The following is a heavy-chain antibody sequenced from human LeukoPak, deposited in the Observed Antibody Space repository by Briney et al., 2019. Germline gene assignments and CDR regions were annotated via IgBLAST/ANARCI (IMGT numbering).Heavy chain of an antibody. J-gene: IGHJ4*02. V-gene: IGHV4-34*01. CDR1: GGSFSGYY. CDR3: ARDRTYPQNFDY. Sequence: PSETLSLTCAVYGGSFSGYYWSWIRQPPGKGLEWIGEINHSGSTNYNPSLKSRVTISVDTSKNQFSLKLSSVTAADTAVYYCARDRTYPQNFDYWGQGTPVTVSS. CDR2: INHSGST.